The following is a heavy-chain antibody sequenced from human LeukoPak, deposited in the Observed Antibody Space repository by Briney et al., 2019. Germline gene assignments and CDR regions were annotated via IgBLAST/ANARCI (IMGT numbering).Heavy chain of an antibody. J-gene: IGHJ4*02. D-gene: IGHD3-10*01. CDR2: ISHSGST. CDR1: GGSFSGYY. V-gene: IGHV4-34*01. Sequence: RSSETLSLTCAVYGGSFSGYYWSWIRQPPGKGLEWIGEISHSGSTNYNPSLKSRVTISVDTSKNQFSLKLSSVTAADTAVYYCARGEPRIHYYGSGSYKIKPYYFDYWGQGTLVTVSS. CDR3: ARGEPRIHYYGSGSYKIKPYYFDY.